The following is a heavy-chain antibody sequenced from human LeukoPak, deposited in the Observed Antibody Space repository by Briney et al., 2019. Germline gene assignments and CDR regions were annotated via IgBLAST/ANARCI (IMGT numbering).Heavy chain of an antibody. CDR1: GFTVSSNY. V-gene: IGHV3-20*04. CDR2: INWNGDST. Sequence: GGSLRLSCAASGFTVSSNYMSWVRQAPGKGLEWVSGINWNGDSTTYSDSVKGRFTISRDNAKNSLYLQMNSLRAEDTAVYYCAGNDFWSGYYSWFDPWGQGTLVTVSS. J-gene: IGHJ5*02. D-gene: IGHD3-3*01. CDR3: AGNDFWSGYYSWFDP.